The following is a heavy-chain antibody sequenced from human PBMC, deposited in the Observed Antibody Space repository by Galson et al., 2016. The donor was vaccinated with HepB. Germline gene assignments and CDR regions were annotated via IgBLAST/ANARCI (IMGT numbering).Heavy chain of an antibody. CDR1: GFTFDDYA. Sequence: SLRLSCAVSGFTFDDYAMHWVRQAPGKGLEWVSGVSWNSGSIGYADSVKGRFTISRDNAKNSLYLEMNSLRPEDTALYYCAKDLGAFYVGIDFWGQGTLVSVSS. J-gene: IGHJ4*02. V-gene: IGHV3-9*01. D-gene: IGHD2/OR15-2a*01. CDR2: VSWNSGSI. CDR3: AKDLGAFYVGIDF.